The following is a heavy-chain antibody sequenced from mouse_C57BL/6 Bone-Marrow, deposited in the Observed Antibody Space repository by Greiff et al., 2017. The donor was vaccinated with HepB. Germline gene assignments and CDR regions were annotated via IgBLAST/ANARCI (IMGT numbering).Heavy chain of an antibody. D-gene: IGHD2-1*01. J-gene: IGHJ4*01. CDR2: IDPENGDT. V-gene: IGHV14-4*01. CDR1: GFNIKDDY. CDR3: TSTLMDY. Sequence: VQLQQSGAELVRPGASVQLSCTASGFNIKDDYMHWVKQRPEQGLEWIGWIDPENGDTEYASKFQGKATITADTSSNTDYLQRSSLTSEDTAVYYCTSTLMDYWGQGTSVTVSS.